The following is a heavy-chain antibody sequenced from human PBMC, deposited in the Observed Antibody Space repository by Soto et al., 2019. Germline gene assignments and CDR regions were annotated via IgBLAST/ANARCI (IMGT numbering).Heavy chain of an antibody. CDR2: ISWNSGRI. CDR1: GFTFDDYA. V-gene: IGHV3-9*01. J-gene: IGHJ4*02. Sequence: EVQLVESGGDLVQPGRSLRLSCVASGFTFDDYAMHWVRQVPGKGLEWVSSISWNSGRINCADSVKGRFTISRDNAKNSLYLQMNSLRAEDTAFYYCAKDSGRIQLWLGDFDFWGQGTLVTVSS. D-gene: IGHD5-18*01. CDR3: AKDSGRIQLWLGDFDF.